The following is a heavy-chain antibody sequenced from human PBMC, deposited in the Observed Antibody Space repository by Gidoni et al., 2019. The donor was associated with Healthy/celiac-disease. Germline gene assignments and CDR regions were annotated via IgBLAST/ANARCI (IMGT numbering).Heavy chain of an antibody. V-gene: IGHV4-61*02. CDR2: IYTSGST. J-gene: IGHJ6*02. Sequence: QVQLQESGPGLVKPSQTLSLTCTVSGGSLSSGSYYWSWIRQPAGKGLEWIGRIYTSGSTNYNPSLKSRVTISVDTSKNQFSLKLSSVTAADTAVYYCARDSGYSSRYGMDVWGQGTTVTVSS. D-gene: IGHD6-13*01. CDR1: GGSLSSGSYY. CDR3: ARDSGYSSRYGMDV.